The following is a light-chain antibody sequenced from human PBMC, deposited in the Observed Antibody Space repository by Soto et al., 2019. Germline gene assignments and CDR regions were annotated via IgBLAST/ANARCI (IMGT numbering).Light chain of an antibody. CDR2: EVS. J-gene: IGLJ2*01. CDR1: SSDVSGYNY. CDR3: SSYTSSGTVV. V-gene: IGLV2-14*01. Sequence: QSVLTQPASVSGSPGQSITISCTGTSSDVSGYNYVSWYQQHPGKAPKLMIYEVSYRPSGISNRFSGSKSGDTASLTIFGLQTEDEADYYCSSYTSSGTVVFGGGTQLTVL.